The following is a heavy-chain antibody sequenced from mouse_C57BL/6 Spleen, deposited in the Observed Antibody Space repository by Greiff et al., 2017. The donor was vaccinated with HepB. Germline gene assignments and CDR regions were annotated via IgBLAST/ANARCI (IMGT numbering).Heavy chain of an antibody. D-gene: IGHD2-4*01. CDR1: GYAFSSSW. CDR2: IYPGDGDT. Sequence: VQLVESGPELVKPGASVKISCKASGYAFSSSWMNWVKQRPGKGLEWIGRIYPGDGDTNYNGKFKGKATLTADKSSSTAYMQLSSLTSEDSAVYFCARRGVYDYGAMDYWGQGTSVTVSS. CDR3: ARRGVYDYGAMDY. V-gene: IGHV1-82*01. J-gene: IGHJ4*01.